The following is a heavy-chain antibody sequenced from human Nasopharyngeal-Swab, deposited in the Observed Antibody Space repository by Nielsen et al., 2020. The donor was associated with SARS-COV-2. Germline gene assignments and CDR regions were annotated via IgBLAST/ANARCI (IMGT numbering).Heavy chain of an antibody. V-gene: IGHV4-34*01. D-gene: IGHD4/OR15-4a*01. Sequence: VKGGEGMGQNNPTGETNYNPSLGSRVSISLDSSRRQLSLKLSSVTPADTAVYFCARGRDGATSYSNYHMDVWGKGSAVTVSS. CDR3: ARGRDGATSYSNYHMDV. J-gene: IGHJ6*03. CDR2: NNPTGET.